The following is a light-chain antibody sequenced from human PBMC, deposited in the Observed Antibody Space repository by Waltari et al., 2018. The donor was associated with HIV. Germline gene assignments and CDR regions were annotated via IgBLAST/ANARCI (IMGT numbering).Light chain of an antibody. CDR1: QSVDRNC. Sequence: EMGLTQSPGTLSFSPGARAPLSCRASQSVDRNCLAWYQQKPGQAPRLLMYGASTRVTGIPDRFSGSGSGTDFTLTIIRLEPEDFAVYYCQQYGMAPWTFGQGTKVEIK. V-gene: IGKV3-20*01. CDR3: QQYGMAPWT. CDR2: GAS. J-gene: IGKJ1*01.